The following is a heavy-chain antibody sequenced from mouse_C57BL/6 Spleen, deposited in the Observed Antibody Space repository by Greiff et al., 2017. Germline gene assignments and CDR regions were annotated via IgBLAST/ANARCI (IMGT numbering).Heavy chain of an antibody. Sequence: VQLQQSGAELVRPGTSVKVSCKASGYAFTNYLIEWVKQRPGQGLEWIGVINPGSGGTNYNEKFKGKATLTADTSSSTAYMQLSSLTSEDSAVYFCAYSNYDWFAYWGQGPLVTVSA. D-gene: IGHD2-5*01. CDR2: INPGSGGT. CDR1: GYAFTNYL. V-gene: IGHV1-54*01. J-gene: IGHJ3*01. CDR3: AYSNYDWFAY.